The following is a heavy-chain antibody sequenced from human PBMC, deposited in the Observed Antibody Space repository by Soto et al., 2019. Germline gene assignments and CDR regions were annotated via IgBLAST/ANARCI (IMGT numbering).Heavy chain of an antibody. Sequence: VQLVESGGGLVQPGGSLRLSCAASGFTFSSYWMSWVRQAPGKGLEWVANIKQDGSEKYYVDSVKGRFTISRDNAKNSLYLQMNSLRAEDTAVYYCARDAPGYSSSGAVCYMDVWGKGTTVTVSS. CDR2: IKQDGSEK. D-gene: IGHD6-13*01. CDR3: ARDAPGYSSSGAVCYMDV. V-gene: IGHV3-7*01. J-gene: IGHJ6*03. CDR1: GFTFSSYW.